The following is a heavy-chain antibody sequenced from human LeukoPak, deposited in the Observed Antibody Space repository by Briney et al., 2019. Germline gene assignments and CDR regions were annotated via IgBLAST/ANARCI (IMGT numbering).Heavy chain of an antibody. CDR3: ATPYCGTISCLDVFDI. Sequence: KPSQTLSLTCTVSAVSISSDKYYWSWIRQRPGKGLEWIGYMYYSGSTSYNPSLKSRVSISLGTPKNQFSLKPTSVTAADTAVYYCATPYCGTISCLDVFDIWGQGTMVTVSS. J-gene: IGHJ3*02. CDR2: MYYSGST. CDR1: AVSISSDKYY. D-gene: IGHD2-21*01. V-gene: IGHV4-31*03.